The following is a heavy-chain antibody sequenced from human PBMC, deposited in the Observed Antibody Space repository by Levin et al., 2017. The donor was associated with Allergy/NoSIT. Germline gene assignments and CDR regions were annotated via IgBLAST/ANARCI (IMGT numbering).Heavy chain of an antibody. CDR2: IYYSGST. Sequence: SETLSLTCSVSGGSISSYYWSWIRQPPGKGLEWIGYIYYSGSTNYNPSLKSRVTISVDTSKNQFSLKVSSVTAADTAVYYCARMEGSGWKFDYWGQGTLVTVSS. D-gene: IGHD6-19*01. J-gene: IGHJ4*02. CDR3: ARMEGSGWKFDY. V-gene: IGHV4-59*01. CDR1: GGSISSYY.